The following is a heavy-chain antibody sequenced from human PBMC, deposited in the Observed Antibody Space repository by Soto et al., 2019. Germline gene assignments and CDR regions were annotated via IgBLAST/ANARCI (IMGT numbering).Heavy chain of an antibody. CDR2: ISAYNGNT. V-gene: IGHV1-18*04. D-gene: IGHD6-6*01. CDR1: GYTFTSYG. J-gene: IGHJ6*02. CDR3: ARDRKGIAARSAVWYDYYGMDV. Sequence: QVQLVQSGAAVKKPGASVKVSCKASGYTFTSYGISWVRQAPGQGLEWMGWISAYNGNTNYAQKLQGRVTMTTDTPTSTADMELRSLRSDDTAVYYCARDRKGIAARSAVWYDYYGMDVWGQGTTVTVSS.